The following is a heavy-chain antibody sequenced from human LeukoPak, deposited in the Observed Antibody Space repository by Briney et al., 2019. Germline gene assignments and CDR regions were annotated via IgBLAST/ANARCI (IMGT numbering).Heavy chain of an antibody. J-gene: IGHJ4*02. CDR1: GGSFSGYY. Sequence: SETLSLTCAVYGGSFSGYYWSWIRQPPGKGLEWIGEINHSGSTNYNPSLKSRVTISVDTSKNQFSLKLSSVTAADTAVYYCARGRTKTYYYDSSGYYLDYWGQGTLVIVSS. V-gene: IGHV4-34*01. CDR2: INHSGST. CDR3: ARGRTKTYYYDSSGYYLDY. D-gene: IGHD3-22*01.